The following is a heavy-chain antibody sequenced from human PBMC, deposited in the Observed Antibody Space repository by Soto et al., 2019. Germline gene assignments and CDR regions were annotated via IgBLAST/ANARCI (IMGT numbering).Heavy chain of an antibody. D-gene: IGHD3-22*01. CDR1: GDTFSRYA. J-gene: IGHJ4*02. CDR2: IIPMFGTA. Sequence: QVQLVQSGAEVKKPGSSVKVSCKASGDTFSRYAINWVRQAPGQGLEWMGGIIPMFGTANYAQKFKGRVTITAGESTSTVYMELSSLRSEDTAVYYCARVGPAHYYDSSGYYSPLDYWGQGTLVTVSS. V-gene: IGHV1-69*01. CDR3: ARVGPAHYYDSSGYYSPLDY.